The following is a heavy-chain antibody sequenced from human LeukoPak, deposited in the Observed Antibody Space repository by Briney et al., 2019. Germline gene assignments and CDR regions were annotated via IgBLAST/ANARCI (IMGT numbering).Heavy chain of an antibody. CDR2: IIPIFGTA. D-gene: IGHD2-2*01. J-gene: IGHJ6*03. CDR1: GGTFSSYA. V-gene: IGHV1-69*05. CDR3: ARESKYCSSTSCLGPNYYYYYMDV. Sequence: SVKVSCKASGGTFSSYAISWVRQAPGQGLEWMGGIIPIFGTANYAQKFQGRVTITTDESTSTAYMELSSLRSEDTAVYYCARESKYCSSTSCLGPNYYYYYMDVWGKGTTVTVSS.